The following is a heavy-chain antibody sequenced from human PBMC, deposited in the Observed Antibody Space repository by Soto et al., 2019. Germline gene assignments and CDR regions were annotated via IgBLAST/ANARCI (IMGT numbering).Heavy chain of an antibody. CDR2: ISGSGGST. D-gene: IGHD3-9*01. CDR3: AKERRREIVLRYFDWLGGMDV. CDR1: GFTFSSYA. Sequence: PGGSLRLSCAASGFTFSSYAMSWVRQAPGKGLEWVSAISGSGGSTYYADSVKGRFTISRDNSKNTLYLQMNSLRAEDTAVYYCAKERRREIVLRYFDWLGGMDVWGQGTTVTVSS. J-gene: IGHJ6*02. V-gene: IGHV3-23*01.